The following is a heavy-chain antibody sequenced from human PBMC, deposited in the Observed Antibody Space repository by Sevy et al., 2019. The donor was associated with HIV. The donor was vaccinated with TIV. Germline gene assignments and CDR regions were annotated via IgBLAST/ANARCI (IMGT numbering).Heavy chain of an antibody. CDR3: ARVTGYYYYYMDV. D-gene: IGHD3-9*01. V-gene: IGHV4-59*01. CDR2: IYYSGST. J-gene: IGHJ6*03. CDR1: GGSISSYY. Sequence: SETLSLTCTVSGGSISSYYWSWIQQPPGKGLEWIGYIYYSGSTNYNPSLKSRVTISVDTSKNQFSLKLGSVTAADTAVYYCARVTGYYYYYMDVWGKGTTVTVSS.